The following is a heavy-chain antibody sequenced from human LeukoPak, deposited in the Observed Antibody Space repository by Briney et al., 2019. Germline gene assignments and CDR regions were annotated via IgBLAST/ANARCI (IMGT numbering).Heavy chain of an antibody. J-gene: IGHJ6*02. V-gene: IGHV1-2*02. D-gene: IGHD2-2*01. CDR2: INPNSGGT. CDR1: GYTFTGYY. Sequence: AASVKVSCKASGYTFTGYYMHWVRQAPGQGLEWMGWINPNSGGTNYAQKFQGRVTMTRDTSISTAYMELSRLRSDDTAVYYCARDLVVVVPAAMSGNYYYGMDVWGQGTTVTVSS. CDR3: ARDLVVVVPAAMSGNYYYGMDV.